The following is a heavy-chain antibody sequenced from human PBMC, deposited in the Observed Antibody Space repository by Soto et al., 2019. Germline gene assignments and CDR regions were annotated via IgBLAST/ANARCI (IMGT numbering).Heavy chain of an antibody. V-gene: IGHV3-23*01. Sequence: TGGSLRLSCAASGLTFSSYAMHWVRQAPGKGLEWVSAISGSGGSTYYADSVKGRFTISRDNSKNTLYLQMNSLRAEDTAVYYYAKGLEDIVLVPAALGAFDIWGQGTMVTVSS. D-gene: IGHD2-2*01. CDR3: AKGLEDIVLVPAALGAFDI. J-gene: IGHJ3*02. CDR1: GLTFSSYA. CDR2: ISGSGGST.